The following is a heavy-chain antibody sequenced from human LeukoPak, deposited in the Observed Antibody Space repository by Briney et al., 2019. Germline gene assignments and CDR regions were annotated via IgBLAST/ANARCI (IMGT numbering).Heavy chain of an antibody. CDR3: AKDRTLWVPAASLSDY. D-gene: IGHD2-2*01. Sequence: PGGSLRLSCAASGFTFSSYAMSWVRQAPGKGLEWVSAISGSGGSTYYADSVKGRFTISRDNSKNTLYLQMNSLRAEDTAVYYCAKDRTLWVPAASLSDYWGQGTMVTVSS. CDR1: GFTFSSYA. V-gene: IGHV3-23*01. CDR2: ISGSGGST. J-gene: IGHJ4*02.